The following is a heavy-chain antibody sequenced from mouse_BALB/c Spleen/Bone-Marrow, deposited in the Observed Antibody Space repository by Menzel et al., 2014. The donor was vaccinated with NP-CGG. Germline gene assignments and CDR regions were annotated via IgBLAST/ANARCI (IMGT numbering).Heavy chain of an antibody. CDR3: ARGGGYDYGHYYAMDY. Sequence: EVKLVESGGGLVKPGGSLKLSCAASGFTFSSYAMSWVRQTPEKRLEWVASIGSGGSTYYLDSVKGRCTISRDNARNSLYLQMGSLRSEDTAMYYCARGGGYDYGHYYAMDYWGQGTSVTVSS. CDR2: IGSGGST. J-gene: IGHJ4*01. CDR1: GFTFSSYA. V-gene: IGHV5-6-5*01. D-gene: IGHD2-4*01.